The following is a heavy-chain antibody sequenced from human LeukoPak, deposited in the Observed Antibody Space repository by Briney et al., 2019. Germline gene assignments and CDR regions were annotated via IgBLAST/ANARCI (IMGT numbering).Heavy chain of an antibody. J-gene: IGHJ4*02. CDR2: ISGSGGST. Sequence: GGSLRLSCAASGFTFRSYAMSWVRQAPGRGLEWVSAISGSGGSTYYADSVKGRFTISRDNSKNTLYLQMNSLRAEDTAVYYCAKAQSFELYYFDYWGQGTLVTVSS. CDR3: AKAQSFELYYFDY. CDR1: GFTFRSYA. D-gene: IGHD2-15*01. V-gene: IGHV3-23*01.